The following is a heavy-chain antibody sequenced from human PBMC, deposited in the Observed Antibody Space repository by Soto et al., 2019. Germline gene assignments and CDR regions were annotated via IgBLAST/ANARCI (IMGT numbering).Heavy chain of an antibody. J-gene: IGHJ6*03. CDR3: TRWFGELWGYYYYYYMDV. CDR2: IRSKAYGGTT. Sequence: GGSLRLSCTASGFTFGDYAMSWFRQAPGKGLEWVGFIRSKAYGGTTEYAASVKGRFTISRDDSKSIAYLQMNSLKTEDTAVYYCTRWFGELWGYYYYYYMDVWGKGTTVTVSS. V-gene: IGHV3-49*03. CDR1: GFTFGDYA. D-gene: IGHD3-10*01.